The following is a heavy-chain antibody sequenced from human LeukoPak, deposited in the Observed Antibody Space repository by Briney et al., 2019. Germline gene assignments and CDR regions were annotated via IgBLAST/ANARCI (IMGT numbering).Heavy chain of an antibody. V-gene: IGHV3-21*01. CDR1: GFTFSSYS. J-gene: IGHJ6*02. CDR3: ARSPIAVAGTRGWYCGMDV. D-gene: IGHD6-19*01. CDR2: ISSSSSYI. Sequence: PGGSLRLSCAASGFTFSSYSMNWVRQAPGKGLEWVSSISSSSSYIYYADSVKGRFTISRDNAKNSLYLQMNSLRAEDTAVYYCARSPIAVAGTRGWYCGMDVWGQGTTVTVSS.